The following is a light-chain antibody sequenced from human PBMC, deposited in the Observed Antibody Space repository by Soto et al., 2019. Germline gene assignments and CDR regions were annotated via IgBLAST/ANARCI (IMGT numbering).Light chain of an antibody. CDR2: AAS. CDR1: QSISSY. CDR3: QQSYSTPSG. J-gene: IGKJ4*01. Sequence: DLQMTQSPSSLSASVGDRVTITCRASQSISSYLNWYQQKPGKAPKLLIYAASSLQSGVPSRFSGSGSGTDFTLTISSLQPEDFATYYCQQSYSTPSGFGGGTKVEIK. V-gene: IGKV1-39*01.